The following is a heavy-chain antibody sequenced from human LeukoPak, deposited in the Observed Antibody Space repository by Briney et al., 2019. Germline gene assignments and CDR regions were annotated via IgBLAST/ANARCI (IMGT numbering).Heavy chain of an antibody. CDR3: ARVGTYGSGSYLSWLDY. V-gene: IGHV4-59*01. CDR2: IYYSGST. CDR1: GGSISSYY. J-gene: IGHJ4*02. D-gene: IGHD3-10*01. Sequence: PSETLSLTCTVSGGSISSYYWSWIRQPPGKGLEWIGYIYYSGSTNYNPPLKSRVTISVDTSKNQFSLKLSSVTAADTAAYYCARVGTYGSGSYLSWLDYWGQGTLVTVSS.